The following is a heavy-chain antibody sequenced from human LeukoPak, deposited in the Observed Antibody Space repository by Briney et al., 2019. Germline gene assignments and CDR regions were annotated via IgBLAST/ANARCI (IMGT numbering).Heavy chain of an antibody. V-gene: IGHV4-34*01. CDR2: INHSGST. Sequence: SETLSLTCAVYGGSFSGYYWSWIRQPPGKGLEWIGEINHSGSTNYNPSLKSRVTISVDTSKNQFSLKLSSVTAADTAVYYCARHRFGLSYYDFWSGRNLNWFDPWGQGTLVTVSS. CDR3: ARHRFGLSYYDFWSGRNLNWFDP. J-gene: IGHJ5*02. D-gene: IGHD3-3*01. CDR1: GGSFSGYY.